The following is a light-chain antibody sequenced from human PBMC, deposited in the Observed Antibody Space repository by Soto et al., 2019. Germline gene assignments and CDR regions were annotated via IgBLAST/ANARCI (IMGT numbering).Light chain of an antibody. CDR1: QAIRSTS. V-gene: IGKV3D-20*02. CDR2: GAS. Sequence: EIALTLSPGALSLYPGGGATLSWRASQAIRSTSLVWYQQKPGQAPRLLIYGASSRATGIPARFSGSGSGTDFTLTISSLEPEDSAVYYCQQRADWWTFGQGTKV. J-gene: IGKJ1*01. CDR3: QQRADWWT.